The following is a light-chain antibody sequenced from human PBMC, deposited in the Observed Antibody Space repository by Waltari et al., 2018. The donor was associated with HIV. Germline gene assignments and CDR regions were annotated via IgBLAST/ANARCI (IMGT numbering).Light chain of an antibody. V-gene: IGLV3-21*02. CDR1: KIGSKS. CDR2: NDG. J-gene: IGLJ3*02. Sequence: SYALTQPPSVSVAPGQTARVTCGGSKIGSKSVNWYQHRPGQAPVVVVYNDGDRPSGIPERFSGSNSGNTATLTISGVEAGDEAEYLCQVWDTGDDHPVFGGGTKLTVL. CDR3: QVWDTGDDHPV.